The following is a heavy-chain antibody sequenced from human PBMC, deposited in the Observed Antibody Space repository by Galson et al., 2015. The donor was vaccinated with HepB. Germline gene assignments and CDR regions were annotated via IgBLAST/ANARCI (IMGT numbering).Heavy chain of an antibody. Sequence: SVKVSCKASGGTFSSYAISWVRQAPGQGLEWMGRIIPILGIANYAQKFQGRVTITADKSTSTAYMELSSLRSEDTAVYYCATPRRYFDWLLVDWGQGTLVTVSS. V-gene: IGHV1-69*04. CDR1: GGTFSSYA. CDR2: IIPILGIA. J-gene: IGHJ4*02. D-gene: IGHD3-9*01. CDR3: ATPRRYFDWLLVD.